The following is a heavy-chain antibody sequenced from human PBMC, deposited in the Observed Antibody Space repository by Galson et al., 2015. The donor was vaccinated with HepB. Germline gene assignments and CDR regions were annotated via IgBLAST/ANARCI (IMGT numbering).Heavy chain of an antibody. CDR3: ARDTGSDRWELLQRHADYYYGMDV. J-gene: IGHJ6*02. D-gene: IGHD1-26*01. CDR1: GGTFSSYA. Sequence: SVKVSCKASGGTFSSYAISWVRQAPGQGLEWMGGIIPIFGTANYAQKFQGRVTITADESTSTAYMELSSLRSEDTAVYYCARDTGSDRWELLQRHADYYYGMDVWGQGTTVTVSS. V-gene: IGHV1-69*13. CDR2: IIPIFGTA.